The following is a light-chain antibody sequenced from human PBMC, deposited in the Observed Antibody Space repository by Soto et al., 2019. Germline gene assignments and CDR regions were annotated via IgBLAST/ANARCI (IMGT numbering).Light chain of an antibody. V-gene: IGLV2-14*03. CDR2: DVA. Sequence: LTQPASVSDSPGQSITISCTGTSSDVGGSNFVSWYQQHPGKPPKLIIYDVANRPSGVSNRFSGSKSGSTASLSISRLQTEDEADYYCVSYTSSTTYVFGTGTKVTVL. CDR1: SSDVGGSNF. CDR3: VSYTSSTTYV. J-gene: IGLJ1*01.